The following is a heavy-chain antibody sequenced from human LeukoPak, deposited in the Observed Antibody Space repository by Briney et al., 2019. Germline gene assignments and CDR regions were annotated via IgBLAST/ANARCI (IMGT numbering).Heavy chain of an antibody. D-gene: IGHD4-23*01. CDR3: AKMDGGNLGDY. V-gene: IGHV3-21*01. Sequence: GGSLRLSCAASGFTFSSYSMNWVRQAPGKGLEWVSVISSSSYYIYYADSVKGRFTISRDNAKNSLYLQMSSLRAEDTAVYYCAKMDGGNLGDYWGQGTLVTVSS. CDR2: ISSSSYYI. J-gene: IGHJ4*02. CDR1: GFTFSSYS.